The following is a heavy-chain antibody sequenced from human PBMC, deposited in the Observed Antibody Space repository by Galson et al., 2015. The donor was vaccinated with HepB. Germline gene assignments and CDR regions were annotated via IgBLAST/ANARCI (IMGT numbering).Heavy chain of an antibody. CDR1: GFSLTSSGVG. V-gene: IGHV2-5*02. J-gene: IGHJ4*02. Sequence: PALVKPTQTLTLTCTFSGFSLTSSGVGVGWIRQPPGKALEWLALIYWDDDKRYSPSLKSRLTITKDTSKDQVVLTMTNMDPVDTATYYCTHSQMASRQLVRFHSWGQGTLVTVSS. D-gene: IGHD6-6*01. CDR3: THSQMASRQLVRFHS. CDR2: IYWDDDK.